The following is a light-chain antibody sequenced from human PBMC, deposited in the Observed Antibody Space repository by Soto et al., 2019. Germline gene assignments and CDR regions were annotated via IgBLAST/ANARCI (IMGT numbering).Light chain of an antibody. CDR3: QQYKNWPL. CDR1: HSVNSH. V-gene: IGKV3-15*01. CDR2: GAS. J-gene: IGKJ5*01. Sequence: MMMTQSPATLSVSPGERVTLSYRTSHSVNSHVAWYQQKPGQAPRLLLYGASTRATGIPVRFSGSGFGTEFTLTISSLQSEDFAVYYCQQYKNWPLFGQGTRLET.